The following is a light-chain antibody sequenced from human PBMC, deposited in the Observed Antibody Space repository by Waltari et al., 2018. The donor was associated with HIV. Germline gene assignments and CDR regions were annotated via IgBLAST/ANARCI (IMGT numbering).Light chain of an antibody. CDR1: RSDVGGYNL. J-gene: IGLJ2*01. CDR2: EVS. Sequence: QSALTQPASVSGSPGQSITISCTGTRSDVGGYNLVSWYPQHPGKAPKLMIYEVSKRPSGVSNRFSGSKSGNTASLTISGLQAEDEADYYCCAYAGSTTYVIFGGGTKLTVL. CDR3: CAYAGSTTYVI. V-gene: IGLV2-23*02.